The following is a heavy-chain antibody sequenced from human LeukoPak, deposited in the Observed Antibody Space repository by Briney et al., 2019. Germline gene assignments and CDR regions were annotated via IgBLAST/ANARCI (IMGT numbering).Heavy chain of an antibody. V-gene: IGHV4-30-4*01. D-gene: IGHD3-22*01. CDR2: IYHSGST. Sequence: SQTLSLTCTDSGGSISSGDYYWSWIRQPPGKGLEWIGNIYHSGSTYFNPSLKSRVTISVDTSKNQFSLKLSSVTAADTAVYYCARGPDSSGYYYFDFWGQGTLVTVSS. CDR1: GGSISSGDYY. CDR3: ARGPDSSGYYYFDF. J-gene: IGHJ4*02.